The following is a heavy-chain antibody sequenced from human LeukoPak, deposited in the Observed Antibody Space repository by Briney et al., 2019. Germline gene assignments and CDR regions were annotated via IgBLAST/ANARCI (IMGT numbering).Heavy chain of an antibody. Sequence: PGGSLRLSCAASGFTFITYAMSWVRQAPGKGLEWVSAISGTGGSTYYADSVRGRFTISRDNSKNTLYLQMNSLRAEDTAVYYCARGELQQLVEDYYYYMDVWGKGTTVTVSS. D-gene: IGHD6-13*01. V-gene: IGHV3-23*01. CDR2: ISGTGGST. CDR3: ARGELQQLVEDYYYYMDV. J-gene: IGHJ6*03. CDR1: GFTFITYA.